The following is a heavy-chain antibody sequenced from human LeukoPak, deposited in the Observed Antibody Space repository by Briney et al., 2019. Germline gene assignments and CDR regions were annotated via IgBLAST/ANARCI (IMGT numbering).Heavy chain of an antibody. CDR3: ARWDDYYGSGSLRNYYGMDV. CDR1: GFTFSSHS. CDR2: ISSSSSYI. Sequence: GGSLRLSCVASGFTFSSHSMNWVRQAPGKGLEWVSSISSSSSYIYYADSVKGRFTISRDNAKNSLYLQMNSLRAEDTAVYYCARWDDYYGSGSLRNYYGMDVWGQGTTVTVSS. J-gene: IGHJ6*02. D-gene: IGHD3-10*01. V-gene: IGHV3-21*01.